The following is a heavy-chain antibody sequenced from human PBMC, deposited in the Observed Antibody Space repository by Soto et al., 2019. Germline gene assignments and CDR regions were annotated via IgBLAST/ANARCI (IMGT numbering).Heavy chain of an antibody. CDR2: IYWDDDK. J-gene: IGHJ5*02. CDR3: AHSYCCRGDSCYSNFSCLDP. Sequence: QITLKESGPTLVKPTQTLTLTCTFSGFSLSTSRVGVGWIRQPPRKAVEGLALIYWDDDKRYRPSLKSRLTMSKDTSKNQVVLTMTNMDPVDTATYYCAHSYCCRGDSCYSNFSCLDPWGQGTLVTVSS. V-gene: IGHV2-5*02. D-gene: IGHD2-15*01. CDR1: GFSLSTSRVG.